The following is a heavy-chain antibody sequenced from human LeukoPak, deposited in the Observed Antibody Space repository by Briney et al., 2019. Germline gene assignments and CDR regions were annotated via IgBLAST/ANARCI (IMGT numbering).Heavy chain of an antibody. Sequence: SETLSLTCAVYGGSFSGYYWSWIRQPPGKGLEWIGEINHSGSTNYNPSLKSRVTISVDTSKNQFSLKLSSVTAADTAVYYCATLIATTRDYYGSGIDYWGQATLVTVSS. J-gene: IGHJ4*02. D-gene: IGHD3-10*01. CDR3: ATLIATTRDYYGSGIDY. CDR1: GGSFSGYY. V-gene: IGHV4-34*01. CDR2: INHSGST.